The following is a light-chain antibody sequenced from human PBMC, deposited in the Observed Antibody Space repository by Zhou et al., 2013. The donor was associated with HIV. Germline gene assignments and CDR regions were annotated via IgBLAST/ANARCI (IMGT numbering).Light chain of an antibody. CDR1: QTIDSSY. J-gene: IGKJ2*01. CDR3: QQYGSSPRT. V-gene: IGKV3-20*01. Sequence: EIVLTQSPGTLSLTPGERASLSCRASQTIDSSYLAWYQQKPGQAPRLLIYGASSRATGIPDRFSGSGSGTDFTLIISRLEPEDFAVYYCQQYGSSPRTFGQGTKLEIK. CDR2: GAS.